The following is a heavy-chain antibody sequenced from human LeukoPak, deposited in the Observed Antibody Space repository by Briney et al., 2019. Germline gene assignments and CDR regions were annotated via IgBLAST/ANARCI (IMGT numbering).Heavy chain of an antibody. CDR2: IYYSGST. V-gene: IGHV4-59*01. J-gene: IGHJ3*02. Sequence: PSETLSLTCTVSGGSISSYYWSWIRQPPGKGLEWIGYIYYSGSTNYNPSLKSRVTISVDTSKNQFSLKLSSVTAADTAVYYCARGGYDFGFDIWGQGTMVTVSS. CDR1: GGSISSYY. CDR3: ARGGYDFGFDI. D-gene: IGHD5-12*01.